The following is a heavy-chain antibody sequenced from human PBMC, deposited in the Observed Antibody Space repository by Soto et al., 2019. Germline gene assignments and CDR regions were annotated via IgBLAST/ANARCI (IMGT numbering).Heavy chain of an antibody. CDR1: GFTFSSYG. CDR3: AKEVTPDYFDY. D-gene: IGHD2-21*02. J-gene: IGHJ4*02. V-gene: IGHV3-30*18. Sequence: PGGSLRLSCAASGFTFSSYGMHWVRQAPGKGLEWVAVISYDGSNKYYADSVKGRFTISRDNSKNTLYLQMNSLRAEDTAVYYCAKEVTPDYFDYWGQGTLVNVSS. CDR2: ISYDGSNK.